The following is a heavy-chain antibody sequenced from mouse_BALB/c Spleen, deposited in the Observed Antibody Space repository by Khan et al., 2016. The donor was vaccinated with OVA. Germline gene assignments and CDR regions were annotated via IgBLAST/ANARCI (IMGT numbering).Heavy chain of an antibody. CDR2: ISYSGST. J-gene: IGHJ2*01. CDR3: ARTARINY. D-gene: IGHD1-2*01. V-gene: IGHV3-2*02. Sequence: VQLKESGPGLVKPSQSLSLTCTVTGYSITSGYGWNWIRQFPGNKLEWMGYISYSGSTNYNPSLKSRISINRDTSKNQFFKQLNSVTTENTATYYCARTARINYWGQGTTLTVSS. CDR1: GYSITSGYG.